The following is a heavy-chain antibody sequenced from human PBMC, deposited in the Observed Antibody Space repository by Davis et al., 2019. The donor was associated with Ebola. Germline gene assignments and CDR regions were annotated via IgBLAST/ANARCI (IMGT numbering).Heavy chain of an antibody. CDR2: INPNSGGT. D-gene: IGHD7-27*01. CDR3: ARELLTGDYYYYYGMDV. CDR1: GYTFTGYY. J-gene: IGHJ6*02. Sequence: ASVKVSCKASGYTFTGYYMHWVRQAPGQGLEWMGWINPNSGGTNYAQKFQGRVTMTRDTSISTAYMELSRLRSDDTAVYYCARELLTGDYYYYYGMDVWGQGTTVTVSS. V-gene: IGHV1-2*02.